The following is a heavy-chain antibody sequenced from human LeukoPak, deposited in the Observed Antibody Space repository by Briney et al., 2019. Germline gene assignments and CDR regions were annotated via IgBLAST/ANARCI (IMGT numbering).Heavy chain of an antibody. J-gene: IGHJ5*02. V-gene: IGHV3-30-3*01. CDR3: MRDYMGWFDP. CDR1: GFSPSNFQ. D-gene: IGHD3-10*01. Sequence: PGGSLSLSWVVSGFSPSNFQMYWVRQAPGKGLEWVSIISLDGSTEFYADSVKGRSTISRDTASNTMHLEMNNLRIEDTAVYYCMRDYMGWFDPWGQGSLVTVSS. CDR2: ISLDGSTE.